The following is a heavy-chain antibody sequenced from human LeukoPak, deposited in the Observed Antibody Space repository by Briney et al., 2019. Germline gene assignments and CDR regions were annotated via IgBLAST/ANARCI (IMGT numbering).Heavy chain of an antibody. CDR3: ARGPTGIAAAGVY. J-gene: IGHJ4*02. CDR1: GFTFSNYN. D-gene: IGHD6-13*01. V-gene: IGHV3-21*01. CDR2: ISSSSTYI. Sequence: PGGSLRLSCAASGFTFSNYNMNWVRQAPGKGLEWVSFISSSSTYIYYADSVKGRFTISRDNAKNSLHLQMNSQRAEDTAVYYCARGPTGIAAAGVYWGQGTLVTVSS.